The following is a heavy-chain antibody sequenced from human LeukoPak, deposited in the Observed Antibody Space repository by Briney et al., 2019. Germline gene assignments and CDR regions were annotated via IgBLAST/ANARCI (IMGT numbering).Heavy chain of an antibody. J-gene: IGHJ4*02. CDR3: ARASGAGRSPLDY. V-gene: IGHV1-18*01. D-gene: IGHD3-10*01. Sequence: GRVTMTTDTSTSTAYMELRSLRSDDTAVYYCARASGAGRSPLDYWGQGTLVTVSP.